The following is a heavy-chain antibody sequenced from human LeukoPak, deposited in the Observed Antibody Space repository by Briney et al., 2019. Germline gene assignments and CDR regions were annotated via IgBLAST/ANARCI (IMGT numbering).Heavy chain of an antibody. CDR3: AKDVRVGGGGMDV. V-gene: IGHV3-23*01. CDR1: GFTFSTYA. J-gene: IGHJ6*02. CDR2: ISGGGGNT. D-gene: IGHD1-26*01. Sequence: GGSLRLSCAASGFTFSTYAMTWVRQAPGKGLEWLSLISGGGGNTYYADSVKGRFTISRDNSKNTVSLQMNSLRAEDTAVYYCAKDVRVGGGGMDVWGQGTPVTVSS.